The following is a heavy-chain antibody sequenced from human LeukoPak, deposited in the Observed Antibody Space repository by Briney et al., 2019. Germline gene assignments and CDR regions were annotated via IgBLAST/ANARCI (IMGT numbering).Heavy chain of an antibody. V-gene: IGHV1-58*02. J-gene: IGHJ4*02. D-gene: IGHD1-7*01. CDR3: ATERPGDLRGNLVWY. CDR2: IVVGSGNT. CDR1: GFTFTSSA. Sequence: SVKVSCKASGFTFTSSAMQWVRQARGQRLEWIGWIVVGSGNTNYAQKFQERVTITRDMSTSTAYMELSSLRSEDTAVYYCATERPGDLRGNLVWYWGQGTLVTVSS.